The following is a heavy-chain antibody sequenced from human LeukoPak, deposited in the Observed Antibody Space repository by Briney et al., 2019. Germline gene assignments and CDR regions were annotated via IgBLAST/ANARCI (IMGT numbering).Heavy chain of an antibody. D-gene: IGHD3-9*01. Sequence: SETLSLTCAVSGGSISSSDWWSWVRQPPGKGLEWIGEIYHSGSTNYNPSLKSRVTISVDKSKNQFSLNLSSVTAADTAVYYCVRLRSFISGFILTGSPPRGYYYMDVWGKGTTVTISS. CDR1: GGSISSSDW. CDR2: IYHSGST. CDR3: VRLRSFISGFILTGSPPRGYYYMDV. J-gene: IGHJ6*03. V-gene: IGHV4-4*02.